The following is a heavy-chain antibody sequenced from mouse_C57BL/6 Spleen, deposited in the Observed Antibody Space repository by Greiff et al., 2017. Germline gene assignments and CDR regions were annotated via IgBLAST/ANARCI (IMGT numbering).Heavy chain of an antibody. J-gene: IGHJ2*01. Sequence: EVQLQESGPELVKPGASVKMSCKASGYTFTDYNMHWVQQSHGKSLEWIGYINPNNGDTSYNQKFKGKATLTVNKSSSTAYMELRSLTSEDSAVYYCARDVRYYFDYWGQGTTLTVSS. D-gene: IGHD2-14*01. CDR2: INPNNGDT. V-gene: IGHV1-22*01. CDR3: ARDVRYYFDY. CDR1: GYTFTDYN.